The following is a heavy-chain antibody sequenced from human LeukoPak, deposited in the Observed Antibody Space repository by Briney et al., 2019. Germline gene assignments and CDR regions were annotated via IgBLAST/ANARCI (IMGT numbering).Heavy chain of an antibody. Sequence: TTSETLSLTCTVSGGSISSYYWSWIRQPPGKGLEWIGYIYYSGSTNYNPSLKSRVTISVDTSKNQFSLKLSSVTAADTAVYYCASETIFGVAFYYYGMDVWGQGTTVTVSS. CDR3: ASETIFGVAFYYYGMDV. D-gene: IGHD3-3*01. CDR1: GGSISSYY. V-gene: IGHV4-59*08. J-gene: IGHJ6*02. CDR2: IYYSGST.